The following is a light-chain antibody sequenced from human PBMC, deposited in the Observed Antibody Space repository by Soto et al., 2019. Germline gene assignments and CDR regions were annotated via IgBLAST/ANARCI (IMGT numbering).Light chain of an antibody. J-gene: IGLJ2*01. V-gene: IGLV2-14*01. CDR2: EVS. Sequence: QSALTQPASVSGSPGQSIIISCTGTSSDIGDYNYVSWYQQHPGKAPKLLIYEVSHRPSGVSDRFSGSKSGNAASLTISGLQAEDEANYYCSSFTSSFTLVFGGGTQLTVL. CDR3: SSFTSSFTLV. CDR1: SSDIGDYNY.